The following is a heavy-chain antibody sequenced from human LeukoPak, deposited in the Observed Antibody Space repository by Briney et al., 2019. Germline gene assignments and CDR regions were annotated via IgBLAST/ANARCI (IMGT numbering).Heavy chain of an antibody. D-gene: IGHD5-24*01. V-gene: IGHV2-5*02. CDR1: GFSLSTSGVG. Sequence: SGPTLVKPTQTLTLTCTFSGFSLSTSGVGVGWIRQPPGKALEWLALSYWDDDKRYSPSLKSRLTITKDTSKNQVVLTMTNMDPVNTATYYCAHQNRWLLIGEYFDYWGQGTLVTVSS. CDR3: AHQNRWLLIGEYFDY. CDR2: SYWDDDK. J-gene: IGHJ4*02.